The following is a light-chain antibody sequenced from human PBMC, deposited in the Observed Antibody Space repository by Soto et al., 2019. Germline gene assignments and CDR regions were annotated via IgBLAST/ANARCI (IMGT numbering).Light chain of an antibody. V-gene: IGKV1-5*01. CDR3: QQYDSYAYT. Sequence: DIQMTQSPSTLSASVGDRVTITCRASQSISSWLAWYQQKPGKAPKLLIYDASSLESGVPSRFSGSGSGTEFTLTISNLQPVDFATFYCQQYDSYAYTFGQGTKLEIK. J-gene: IGKJ2*01. CDR1: QSISSW. CDR2: DAS.